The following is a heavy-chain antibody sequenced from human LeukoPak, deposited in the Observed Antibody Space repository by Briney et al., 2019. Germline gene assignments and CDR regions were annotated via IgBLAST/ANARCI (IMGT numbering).Heavy chain of an antibody. Sequence: SVKVSCKASGGTFSSYAISWVRQAPGQGLEWMGRIIPILGIANYAQKFQGRVTITADKSTSTAYMELSSLRSEDTAVYYCARGSHDYGDYAFDIWGQGTMVTVSS. CDR2: IIPILGIA. J-gene: IGHJ3*02. CDR1: GGTFSSYA. CDR3: ARGSHDYGDYAFDI. V-gene: IGHV1-69*04. D-gene: IGHD4-17*01.